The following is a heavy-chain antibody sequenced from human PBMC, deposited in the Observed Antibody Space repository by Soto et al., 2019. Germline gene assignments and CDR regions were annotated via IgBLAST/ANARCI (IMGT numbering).Heavy chain of an antibody. CDR1: GDSVSSNSAA. D-gene: IGHD3-3*01. CDR3: ARSETYYDFWSGYVYYYYYDMDV. J-gene: IGHJ6*03. CDR2: TYYRSKWYN. Sequence: SQTLSLTCAISGDSVSSNSAACNWIRQSPSRGLEWLGRTYYRSKWYNDYAVSVKSRITINPDTSKNQFSLQLNSVTPEDTAVYYCARSETYYDFWSGYVYYYYYDMDVWGKGTTVTVSS. V-gene: IGHV6-1*01.